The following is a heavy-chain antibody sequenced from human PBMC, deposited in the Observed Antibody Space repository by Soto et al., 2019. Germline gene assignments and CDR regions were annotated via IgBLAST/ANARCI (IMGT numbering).Heavy chain of an antibody. J-gene: IGHJ4*02. CDR1: GDSITSNSYF. CDR2: IYYSGTT. CDR3: ARHFSVDYFDY. V-gene: IGHV4-39*01. Sequence: SETLSLTCTVSGDSITSNSYFWAWIRQPPGKGLEWIGSIYYSGTTYYNPSLKSRVTISVDRSKNQFSLKLSSVTAADTAVYYWARHFSVDYFDYGGQGALVTVSS.